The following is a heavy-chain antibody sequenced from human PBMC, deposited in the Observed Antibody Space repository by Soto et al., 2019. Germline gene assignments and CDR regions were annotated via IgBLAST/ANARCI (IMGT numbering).Heavy chain of an antibody. CDR2: IVVGSGNT. Sequence: SVKVSCKASGFTFTNSAVQWVRQARGQRLEWIGWIVVGSGNTNYAQKFQERVTITRDMSTSTAYMELSSLRSEDTAVYFCAADRTMIVVPWGQGTLVTVSS. V-gene: IGHV1-58*01. CDR1: GFTFTNSA. CDR3: AADRTMIVVP. D-gene: IGHD3-22*01. J-gene: IGHJ1*01.